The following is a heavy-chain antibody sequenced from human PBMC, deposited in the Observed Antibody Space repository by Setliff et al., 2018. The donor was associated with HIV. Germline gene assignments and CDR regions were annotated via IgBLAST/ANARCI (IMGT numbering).Heavy chain of an antibody. V-gene: IGHV4-34*01. CDR1: GGSLSGYY. J-gene: IGHJ2*01. CDR3: AREGGQGYSGSGSFYHRNFDL. Sequence: SETLSLTCAVYGGSLSGYYWSWVRQSPGRGLEWIGEINQSGNTNFNPSLKSRRIISVDTSKSQFSLKLTSVTAADTALYYCAREGGQGYSGSGSFYHRNFDLWGRGTLVTVSS. D-gene: IGHD3-10*01. CDR2: INQSGNT.